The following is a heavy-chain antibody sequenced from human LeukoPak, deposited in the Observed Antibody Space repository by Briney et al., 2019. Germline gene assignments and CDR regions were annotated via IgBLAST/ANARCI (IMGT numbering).Heavy chain of an antibody. Sequence: XLXCAAXXFXXXSXXMHXVXQXXXXXXXXXXXXSYDGSNKYYADSVKGRFTISRDNSKNTLYLQMNSLRAEDTAVYYCARALQGSKPFTFDYWGQGTLVTVSS. CDR2: XSYDGSNK. J-gene: IGHJ4*02. V-gene: IGHV3-30-3*01. CDR3: ARALQGSKPFTFDY. CDR1: XFXXXSXX. D-gene: IGHD4-11*01.